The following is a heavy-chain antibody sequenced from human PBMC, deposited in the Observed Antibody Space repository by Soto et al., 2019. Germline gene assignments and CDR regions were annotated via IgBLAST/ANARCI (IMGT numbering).Heavy chain of an antibody. D-gene: IGHD6-13*01. J-gene: IGHJ4*02. CDR3: ARDAGSSSWYYFDY. CDR1: GFTFSSYA. Sequence: PGGSLRLSCAASGFTFSSYAMHWVRQAPGKGLEWVAVISYDGSNKYYADSVKGRFTISGDNSKNTLYLQMNSLRTEDTAVYYCARDAGSSSWYYFDYWGQGTLVTVSS. V-gene: IGHV3-30-3*01. CDR2: ISYDGSNK.